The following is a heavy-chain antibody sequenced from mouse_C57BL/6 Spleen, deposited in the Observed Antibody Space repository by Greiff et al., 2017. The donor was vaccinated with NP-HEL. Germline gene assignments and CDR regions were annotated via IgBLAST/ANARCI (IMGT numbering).Heavy chain of an antibody. CDR1: GYTFTDYY. CDR3: ARLDYVAMDY. CDR2: INPNNGGT. V-gene: IGHV1-26*01. Sequence: EVQLQQSGPELVKPGASVKISCKASGYTFTDYYMNWVKQSHGKSLEWIGDINPNNGGTSYNQKFKGKATLTVDKSSSTAYMELRSLTSEDSAVYYCARLDYVAMDYWGQGTSVTVSS. J-gene: IGHJ4*01.